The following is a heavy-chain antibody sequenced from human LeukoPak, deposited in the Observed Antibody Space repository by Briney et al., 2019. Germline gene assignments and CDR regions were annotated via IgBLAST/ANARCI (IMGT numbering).Heavy chain of an antibody. V-gene: IGHV4-39*01. CDR1: GGSIIGSTSY. Sequence: PSETLSLTCTVSGGSIIGSTSYWGWFRPPPGKGLDWIGIINYSGSTYYNPSLRSRFTIYVDTSKNQFSLKLNSVTASDTAVYYCARGYDYWGQGTLVTVSS. CDR2: INYSGST. J-gene: IGHJ4*02. CDR3: ARGYDY. D-gene: IGHD3-22*01.